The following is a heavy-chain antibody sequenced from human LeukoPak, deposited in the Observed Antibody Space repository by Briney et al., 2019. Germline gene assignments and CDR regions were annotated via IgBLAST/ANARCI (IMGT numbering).Heavy chain of an antibody. Sequence: GESLKISRKGFGYSFTSQWIGWVRPIPGKGPEWMGIIYPGDSDTRYSPSFQGQVTISADSSISTAFLQWTSVKASDSAIYYCARHPTMNRADYWGQGTQVIVSS. V-gene: IGHV5-51*01. D-gene: IGHD1-14*01. CDR2: IYPGDSDT. CDR3: ARHPTMNRADY. J-gene: IGHJ4*02. CDR1: GYSFTSQW.